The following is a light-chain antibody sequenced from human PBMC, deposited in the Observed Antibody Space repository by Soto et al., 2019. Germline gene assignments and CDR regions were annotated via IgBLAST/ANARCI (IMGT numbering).Light chain of an antibody. V-gene: IGKV3-11*01. CDR1: QSVISY. CDR3: QQHSNWPIP. Sequence: IVLTQSPVTLSLSPGERATLSCRASQSVISYLAWYQHKPGQAPRLLIYDASNRATGIPARFIGSGSGTDFTLTISSLEPEDFAVFYCQQHSNWPIPFAQGTRPAIK. J-gene: IGKJ5*01. CDR2: DAS.